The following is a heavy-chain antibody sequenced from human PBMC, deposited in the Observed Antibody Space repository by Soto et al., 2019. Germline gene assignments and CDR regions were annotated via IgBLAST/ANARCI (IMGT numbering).Heavy chain of an antibody. Sequence: SVKVSCKASGGTFSSYTISWVRQAPGQGLEWMGRIIPILGIANYAQKFQGRVTITADKSTSTAYMELSSLRSEDTAVYYCARGNIVATIAYFVYWCQVTLVSVS. J-gene: IGHJ4*02. D-gene: IGHD5-12*01. CDR1: GGTFSSYT. CDR3: ARGNIVATIAYFVY. CDR2: IIPILGIA. V-gene: IGHV1-69*02.